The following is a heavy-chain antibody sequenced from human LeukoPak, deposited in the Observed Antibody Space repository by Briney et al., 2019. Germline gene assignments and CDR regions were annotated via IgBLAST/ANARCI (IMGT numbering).Heavy chain of an antibody. CDR2: ISACNGNT. CDR1: GYTFTSYG. CDR3: ARAVLTYYYDSSGPKPWGSYFDY. J-gene: IGHJ4*02. Sequence: GASVKVSCKASGYTFTSYGISWVRQAPGQGLEWMGWISACNGNTNYAQKLLGRVTMTTDTSTSTAYMELRSPRSDDTAVYYCARAVLTYYYDSSGPKPWGSYFDYWGQGTLVTVSS. D-gene: IGHD3-22*01. V-gene: IGHV1-18*01.